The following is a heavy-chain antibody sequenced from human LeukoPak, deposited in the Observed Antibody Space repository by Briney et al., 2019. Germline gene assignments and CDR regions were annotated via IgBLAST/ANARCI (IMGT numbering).Heavy chain of an antibody. V-gene: IGHV3-11*01. CDR1: GFTFSDYY. CDR2: ISNSGRTI. J-gene: IGHJ4*02. D-gene: IGHD2-15*01. CDR3: ARAGYCSRGICYSFDY. Sequence: GGSLRLSCTASGFTFSDYYMSWVRQAPGKGLEWVSYISNSGRTIYYADSVKGRFTISRDNAKNSLYLQMDSLRAEDAAVYYCARAGYCSRGICYSFDYWGQGTLVTVSS.